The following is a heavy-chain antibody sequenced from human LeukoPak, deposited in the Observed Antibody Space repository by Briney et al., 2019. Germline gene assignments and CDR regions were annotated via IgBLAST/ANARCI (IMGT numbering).Heavy chain of an antibody. J-gene: IGHJ4*02. D-gene: IGHD1-26*01. CDR1: GGTFSSYA. V-gene: IGHV1-69*05. CDR3: ARDSGWELPPRLGVDY. CDR2: IIPIFGTA. Sequence: SVKVSCKASGGTFSSYAISWVRQAPGQGLEWKGGIIPIFGTANYAQKLQGRVTMTTDTSTSTAYMELRSLRSDDTAVYYCARDSGWELPPRLGVDYWGQGTLVTVSS.